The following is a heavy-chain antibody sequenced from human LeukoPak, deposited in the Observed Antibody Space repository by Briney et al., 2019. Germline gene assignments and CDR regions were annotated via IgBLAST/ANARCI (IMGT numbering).Heavy chain of an antibody. D-gene: IGHD2-2*01. J-gene: IGHJ6*03. CDR1: EFTFSSYT. CDR2: ISTSSIYF. Sequence: GGSLRLSCAASEFTFSSYTMNWVRQAPGKGLEWVSSISTSSIYFYYADSVKGRFTISRDNAKNSLYLQMNSLRAGDTAVYYCAREFLDYSSTSCYGYYYYYMDVWGKGTTVTISS. V-gene: IGHV3-21*01. CDR3: AREFLDYSSTSCYGYYYYYMDV.